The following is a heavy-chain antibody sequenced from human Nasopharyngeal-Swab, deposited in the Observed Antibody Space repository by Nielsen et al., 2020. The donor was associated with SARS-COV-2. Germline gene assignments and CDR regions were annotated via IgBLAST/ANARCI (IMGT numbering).Heavy chain of an antibody. Sequence: ASVTVSYKASGYTFTSYPMNGVRQATGQGLEWMGWINTNTGNPTYAQGFTGRFVFPLDTAVSTAYLQISSLKAEDTAVYYCARDLRSFDWTNYYYGMDVWGQGTTVTVSS. CDR2: INTNTGNP. D-gene: IGHD3-9*01. V-gene: IGHV7-4-1*02. CDR3: ARDLRSFDWTNYYYGMDV. CDR1: GYTFTSYP. J-gene: IGHJ6*02.